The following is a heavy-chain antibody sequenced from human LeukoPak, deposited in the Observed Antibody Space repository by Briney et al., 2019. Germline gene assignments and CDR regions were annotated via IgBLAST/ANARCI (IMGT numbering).Heavy chain of an antibody. V-gene: IGHV4-61*02. CDR3: ARELLRFLEWSFDY. CDR1: GGSISSGDYY. Sequence: SETLSLTCTVSGGSISSGDYYWSWIRQPAGKGLEWIGRIYTSGSTNYNPSLKSRVTISVDTSKNQFSLKLSSVTAADTAVYYCARELLRFLEWSFDYWGQGTLVTVSS. D-gene: IGHD3-3*01. CDR2: IYTSGST. J-gene: IGHJ4*02.